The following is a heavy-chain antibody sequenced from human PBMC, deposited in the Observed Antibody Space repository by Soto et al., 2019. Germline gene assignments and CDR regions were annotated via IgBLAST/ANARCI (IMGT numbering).Heavy chain of an antibody. CDR1: GFTFSSYA. Sequence: EVQLLESGGGLVQPGGSLRLSCAASGFTFSSYAMSWVRQAPGKGLEWVSAISGSGGSTYYADSVKGRFTISRDNSKNTLYLQMNSLRAEDTAVYYCAKDLGDYYDFWSWLPPGVDYWGQGTLVTVSS. J-gene: IGHJ4*02. V-gene: IGHV3-23*01. CDR3: AKDLGDYYDFWSWLPPGVDY. CDR2: ISGSGGST. D-gene: IGHD3-3*01.